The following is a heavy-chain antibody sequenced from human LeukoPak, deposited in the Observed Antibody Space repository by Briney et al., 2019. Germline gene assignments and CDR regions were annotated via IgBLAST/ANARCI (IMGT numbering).Heavy chain of an antibody. V-gene: IGHV4-34*01. D-gene: IGHD3-22*01. CDR2: INHSGST. CDR3: ARARDYDSSGYYCDY. Sequence: SETLSLTCAVYGGSFSGYYWSWIRQPPGKGLEWIGEINHSGSTNYNPSLKSRVTISVDTSKNQFSLKLSSVTAADTAVYYCARARDYDSSGYYCDYWGQGTLVTVSS. CDR1: GGSFSGYY. J-gene: IGHJ4*02.